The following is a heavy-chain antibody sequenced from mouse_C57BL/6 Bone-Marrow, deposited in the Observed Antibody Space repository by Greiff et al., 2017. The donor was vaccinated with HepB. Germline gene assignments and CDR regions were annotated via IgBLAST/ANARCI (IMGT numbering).Heavy chain of an antibody. D-gene: IGHD1-1*01. CDR1: GYTFTDYE. CDR2: IDPETGGT. V-gene: IGHV1-15*01. J-gene: IGHJ2*01. Sequence: QVQLKQSGAELVRPWASVTLSCKASGYTFTDYEMHWVKQTPVHGLEWIGAIDPETGGTAYNQKFKGKAILTADKSSSTAYMELRSLTSEDSAVYYCTRRAHYYGRRKWGQGTTLTVSS. CDR3: TRRAHYYGRRK.